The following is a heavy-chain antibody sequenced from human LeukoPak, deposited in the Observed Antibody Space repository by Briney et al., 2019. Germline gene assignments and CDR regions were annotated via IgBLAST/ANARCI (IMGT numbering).Heavy chain of an antibody. V-gene: IGHV4-31*03. J-gene: IGHJ5*02. CDR1: GGSISSGGYY. D-gene: IGHD2-2*02. CDR3: ARGVSRVVVPVAIPPTNWFDP. Sequence: SQTLSLTCTVSGGSISSGGYYWSWIRQHPGKGLEWIGYIYYSGSTYYNPSLKSRVTISVDTSKNQFSLKLSSVTAADTAVYYCARGVSRVVVPVAIPPTNWFDPWGQGTLVTVSS. CDR2: IYYSGST.